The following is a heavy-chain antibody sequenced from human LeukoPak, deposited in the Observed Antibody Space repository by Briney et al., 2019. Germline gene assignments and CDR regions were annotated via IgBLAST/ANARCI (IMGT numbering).Heavy chain of an antibody. CDR1: GDSVSTNSAA. Sequence: SETLSLTCAISGDSVSTNSAAWNWIRQSPSRGLEWLGRTYYRSKWYNDYGVSVKSRIAINPDTSKNQFSLQLNSVTPEDTAVYCCARGGIGYCTSTSCSFDSWGQGTLVTVSS. D-gene: IGHD2-2*01. CDR3: ARGGIGYCTSTSCSFDS. V-gene: IGHV6-1*01. J-gene: IGHJ4*02. CDR2: TYYRSKWYN.